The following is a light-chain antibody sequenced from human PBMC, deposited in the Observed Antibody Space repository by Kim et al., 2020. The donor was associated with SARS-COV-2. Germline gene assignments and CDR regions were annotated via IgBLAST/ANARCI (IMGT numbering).Light chain of an antibody. J-gene: IGLJ2*01. CDR2: QDG. CDR1: KLGDKY. V-gene: IGLV3-1*01. Sequence: SYELTQPPSVSVSPGQTASITCSGDKLGDKYACWYQQKPGQSPVLVIYQDGKRPSGIPERFSGSNSGNTATLTISGTQAMDEADYYCQAWDSSNVVFGGG. CDR3: QAWDSSNVV.